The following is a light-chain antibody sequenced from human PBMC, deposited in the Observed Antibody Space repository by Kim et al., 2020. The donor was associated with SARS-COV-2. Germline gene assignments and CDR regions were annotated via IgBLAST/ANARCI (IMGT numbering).Light chain of an antibody. CDR3: QHYKKLPPYT. CDR2: GAS. Sequence: EVVMTQSPATLSVSPGERATLSCRASQSVGSNLAWYQQKPGQAPRLLIYGASTRATGIPARFSGSGSGTEFTLTIDSLQSEDFALYYCQHYKKLPPYTFGQRTKLEI. V-gene: IGKV3-15*01. J-gene: IGKJ2*01. CDR1: QSVGSN.